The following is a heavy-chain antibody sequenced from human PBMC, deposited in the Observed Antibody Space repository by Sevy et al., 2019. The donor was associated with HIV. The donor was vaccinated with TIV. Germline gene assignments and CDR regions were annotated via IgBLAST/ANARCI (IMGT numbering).Heavy chain of an antibody. CDR2: IWNDGNNK. CDR3: AGYSGTYSWDY. J-gene: IGHJ4*02. D-gene: IGHD1-26*01. CDR1: GFTFRNYA. V-gene: IGHV3-33*01. Sequence: GGSLRLSCAASGFTFRNYAMHWVRQAPGKGLEWVASIWNDGNNKYYTDSVKGRFAISKDNSKNTLYLQMNNRRVEDTAVYYCAGYSGTYSWDYWGQGALVTVSS.